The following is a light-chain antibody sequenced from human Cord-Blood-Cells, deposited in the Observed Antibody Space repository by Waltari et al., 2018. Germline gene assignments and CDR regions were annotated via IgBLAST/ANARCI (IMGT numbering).Light chain of an antibody. CDR1: QSVSSY. CDR3: QQRSNWPPT. Sequence: EIVLTQSPPPLSLSPGERSTLSCRASQSVSSYLACYQQKPGQAPRLLIYDASTRATGIPARFSGSGSGTDFTLTISSLETEDFAVYYCQQRSNWPPTFGGGTKVEIK. CDR2: DAS. V-gene: IGKV3-11*01. J-gene: IGKJ4*01.